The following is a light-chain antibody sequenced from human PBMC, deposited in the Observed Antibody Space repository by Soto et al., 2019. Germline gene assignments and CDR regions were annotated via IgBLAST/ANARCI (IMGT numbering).Light chain of an antibody. J-gene: IGKJ4*01. V-gene: IGKV3-20*01. CDR1: QSISNNH. Sequence: GTVSLSPGERVTLSCRASQSISNNHLAWYQQKPGQAPRLLIHGTSNRATGIPDRFSGSGSGTDFTLTFSRLEPEDFAVYYCEYYGDSIIFGGGTKVDIK. CDR2: GTS. CDR3: EYYGDSII.